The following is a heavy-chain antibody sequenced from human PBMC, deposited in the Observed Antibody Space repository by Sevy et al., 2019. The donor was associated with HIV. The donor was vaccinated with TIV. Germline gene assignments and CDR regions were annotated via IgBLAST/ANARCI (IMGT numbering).Heavy chain of an antibody. D-gene: IGHD3-3*01. CDR2: ISYDGSSK. J-gene: IGHJ3*02. CDR1: GFNFSSYG. Sequence: GGSLRLSCAASGFNFSSYGMHWVRQAPGKGLEWVAVISYDGSSKYYAESVKGRFTISRDNSKNTLYLQISSLRAEDTVVDYCAKESGSYYDFWSGHDAFDIWGQGTMVTVSS. V-gene: IGHV3-30*18. CDR3: AKESGSYYDFWSGHDAFDI.